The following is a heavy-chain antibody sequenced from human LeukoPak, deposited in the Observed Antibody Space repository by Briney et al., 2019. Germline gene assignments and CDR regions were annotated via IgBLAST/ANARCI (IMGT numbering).Heavy chain of an antibody. V-gene: IGHV1-18*01. D-gene: IGHD3-3*01. CDR2: ISAYNGNT. CDR3: ARDPTTHYDFWSGYPNYYYYMDV. CDR1: GYTFTSYG. J-gene: IGHJ6*03. Sequence: ASVKVSCKASGYTFTSYGISWVRQAPGQGLEWMGWISAYNGNTNYAQKLQGRVTMTTDTSTSTAYMELRSLRSDDTAVYYCARDPTTHYDFWSGYPNYYYYMDVWGKGTTVTVSS.